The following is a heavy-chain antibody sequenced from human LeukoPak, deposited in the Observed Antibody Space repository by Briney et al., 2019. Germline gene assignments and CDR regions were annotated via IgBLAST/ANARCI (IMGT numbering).Heavy chain of an antibody. D-gene: IGHD3-22*01. CDR1: GGSISSYY. CDR3: ARLSLGPRYYYDSSGYYYADY. CDR2: IYYSGST. J-gene: IGHJ4*02. Sequence: SETLSLTCTVSGGSISSYYWNWIRQPPGKGLEWIGYIYYSGSTNYNPSLKSRVTISVDTSKNQFSLKLSSVTAADTAVYYCARLSLGPRYYYDSSGYYYADYWGQGTLVTVSS. V-gene: IGHV4-59*01.